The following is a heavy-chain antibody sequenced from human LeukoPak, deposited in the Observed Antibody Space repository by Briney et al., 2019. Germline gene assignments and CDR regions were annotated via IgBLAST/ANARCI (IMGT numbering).Heavy chain of an antibody. CDR2: IYTSGST. CDR1: GGSISSYY. CDR3: ATGPNDYGDYHFDY. Sequence: SETLSLTCTVSGGSISSYYWSWIRQPAGRGLEWIGRIYTSGSTNYNPSLKSRVTMSVDTSKNQFSLKLSSVTAADTAVYYCATGPNDYGDYHFDYWGQGTLVTVSS. D-gene: IGHD4-17*01. J-gene: IGHJ4*02. V-gene: IGHV4-4*07.